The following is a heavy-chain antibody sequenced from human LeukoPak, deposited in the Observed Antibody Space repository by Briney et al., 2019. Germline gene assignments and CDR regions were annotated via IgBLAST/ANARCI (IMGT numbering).Heavy chain of an antibody. Sequence: GGSLRLSCAASGFTFSSYWMSWVRQAPGKGLEWVANIKQDGSEKYYVDSVKGRFTISRDNAKNSLYLQMNSLRAEDTAVYYCAKWYSSGYLDYWGQGTLVTVSS. J-gene: IGHJ4*02. CDR2: IKQDGSEK. CDR1: GFTFSSYW. V-gene: IGHV3-7*03. CDR3: AKWYSSGYLDY. D-gene: IGHD3-22*01.